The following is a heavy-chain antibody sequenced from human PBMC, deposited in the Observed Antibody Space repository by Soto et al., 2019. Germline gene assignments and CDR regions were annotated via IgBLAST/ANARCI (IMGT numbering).Heavy chain of an antibody. Sequence: ASVKVSCKASGYTFTSYDINWVRQATGQGLEWMGWMNPNSGNTGYAQKFQGRVTMTRNTSISTAYMELSSLRSEDTAVYYCARGVRADYYDSSGYPPDAFDIWGQGTMVTVS. CDR2: MNPNSGNT. CDR1: GYTFTSYD. CDR3: ARGVRADYYDSSGYPPDAFDI. D-gene: IGHD3-22*01. J-gene: IGHJ3*02. V-gene: IGHV1-8*01.